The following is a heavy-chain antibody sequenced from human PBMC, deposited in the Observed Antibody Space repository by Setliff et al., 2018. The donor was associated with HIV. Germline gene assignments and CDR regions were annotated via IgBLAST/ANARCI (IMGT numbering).Heavy chain of an antibody. V-gene: IGHV3-7*01. Sequence: GGSLRLSCAASGFTFSTHWMSWVRQAPGKGLEWVAKINQDESDKNYVDSVKGRFTISRDNAKNSLYLQMNSLRAEDTAVYYCARDRVGSPFWTDAFDIWGQGTMVTVSS. CDR3: ARDRVGSPFWTDAFDI. CDR2: INQDESDK. CDR1: GFTFSTHW. J-gene: IGHJ3*02. D-gene: IGHD1-26*01.